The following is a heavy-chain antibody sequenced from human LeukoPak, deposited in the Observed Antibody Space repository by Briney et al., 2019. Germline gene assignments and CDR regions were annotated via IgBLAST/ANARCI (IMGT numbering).Heavy chain of an antibody. V-gene: IGHV3-66*01. Sequence: GGSLRVSCAASGFTVSDNYMSWVRQAPGKGLEWVSVIYSGGSTYYADSVKVRFTISRDSSKNTLYLQMNSLRAEDTAVYYCARDRDGMDVWGQGTTVTVSS. CDR1: GFTVSDNY. J-gene: IGHJ6*02. CDR3: ARDRDGMDV. CDR2: IYSGGST.